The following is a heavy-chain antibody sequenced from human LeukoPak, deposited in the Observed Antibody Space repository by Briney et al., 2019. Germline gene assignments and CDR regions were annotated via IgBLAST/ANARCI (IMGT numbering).Heavy chain of an antibody. CDR2: ISGSGDST. CDR1: GFTFSSYA. Sequence: GGSLRLSCAASGFTFSSYAMSWVRQAPGKGLEWVSAISGSGDSTYYADSVQGRFTIYRDNSRNTLYLQMNRLRVDGTAVYYCANEIRPNNYWGQGTLVTVSS. CDR3: ANEIRPNNY. V-gene: IGHV3-23*01. J-gene: IGHJ4*02.